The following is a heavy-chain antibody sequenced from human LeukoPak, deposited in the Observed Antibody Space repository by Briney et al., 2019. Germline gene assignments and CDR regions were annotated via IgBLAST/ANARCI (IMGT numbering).Heavy chain of an antibody. CDR3: ARTPTDPYRSSTSCNFDY. D-gene: IGHD2-2*01. V-gene: IGHV4-34*01. Sequence: SETLSLTCAVYGGSFSGYYWSWIRQPPGKGLEWIGEINHSGSTNYNPSLKSRVTLSVDTSKNQFSLKLSSVTAADTAVYYCARTPTDPYRSSTSCNFDYWGQGSLVTVSS. J-gene: IGHJ4*02. CDR2: INHSGST. CDR1: GGSFSGYY.